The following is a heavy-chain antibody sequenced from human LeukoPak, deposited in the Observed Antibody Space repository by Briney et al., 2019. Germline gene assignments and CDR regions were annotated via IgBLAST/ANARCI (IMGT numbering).Heavy chain of an antibody. CDR3: ARDHTRYYYDSSGYYYYFDY. V-gene: IGHV1-2*02. Sequence: GASVKVSCKASGYTFTGYYMHWVRQAPGQGLEWMGWINPNSGGTNYAQKFQGRVTMTRDTSISTAYMELSRLRSDDTAVYYCARDHTRYYYDSSGYYYYFDYWGQGTLVTVSS. J-gene: IGHJ4*02. D-gene: IGHD3-22*01. CDR2: INPNSGGT. CDR1: GYTFTGYY.